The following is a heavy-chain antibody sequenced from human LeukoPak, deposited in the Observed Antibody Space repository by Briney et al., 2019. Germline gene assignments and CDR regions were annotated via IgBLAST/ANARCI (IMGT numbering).Heavy chain of an antibody. CDR1: GGTFISYA. J-gene: IGHJ4*02. CDR3: ARDGDTATSPFDY. D-gene: IGHD5-18*01. V-gene: IGHV1-69*06. CDR2: IIPIFGTA. Sequence: SVKVSCKASGGTFISYAISWVRQAPGQGLEWMGGIIPIFGTANYAQKFQGRVTITADKSTSTAYMELSSLRSEDTAVYYCARDGDTATSPFDYWGQGTLVTVSS.